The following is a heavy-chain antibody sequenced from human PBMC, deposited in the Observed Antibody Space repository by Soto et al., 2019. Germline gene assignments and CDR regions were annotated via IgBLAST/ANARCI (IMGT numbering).Heavy chain of an antibody. Sequence: SGTLSLTCSGSGGSVSDKTYYWSWIRQPPGKRLEWIVYVYYSGTTNYNPSLKSRVTISVDLSKNRFSLRLSSVTTADTALYYCARTTAVPNTLRSRYFFDYWGQGTLVTVSS. V-gene: IGHV4-61*01. J-gene: IGHJ4*02. D-gene: IGHD4-17*01. CDR1: GGSVSDKTYY. CDR3: ARTTAVPNTLRSRYFFDY. CDR2: VYYSGTT.